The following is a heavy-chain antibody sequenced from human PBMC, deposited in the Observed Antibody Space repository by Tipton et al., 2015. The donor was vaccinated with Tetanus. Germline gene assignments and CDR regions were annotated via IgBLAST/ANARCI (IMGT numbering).Heavy chain of an antibody. CDR2: IWYDGSNK. CDR3: ARDGSGYSYGNYFDY. J-gene: IGHJ4*02. D-gene: IGHD5-18*01. V-gene: IGHV3-33*01. CDR1: GFTFSSYG. Sequence: RSLRLSCAASGFTFSSYGMHWVRQAPGKGLEWVAVIWYDGSNKYYADSVKGRFTISRDNSKNTLYLQMNSLRAEDTAVYYCARDGSGYSYGNYFDYWGQGTLVTVSS.